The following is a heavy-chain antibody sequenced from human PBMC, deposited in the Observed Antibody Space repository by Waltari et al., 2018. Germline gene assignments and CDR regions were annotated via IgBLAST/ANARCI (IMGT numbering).Heavy chain of an antibody. D-gene: IGHD1-26*01. V-gene: IGHV3-48*03. J-gene: IGHJ4*02. Sequence: EVQLVESGGGVVRPGGSLRLSCAASGFTFDDYGMSWVRQAPGKGLEWVSYISSSGSTIYYADSVKGRFTISRDNAKNSLYLQMNSLRAEDTAVYYCASPPVGATSYWGQGTLVTVSS. CDR1: GFTFDDYG. CDR2: ISSSGSTI. CDR3: ASPPVGATSY.